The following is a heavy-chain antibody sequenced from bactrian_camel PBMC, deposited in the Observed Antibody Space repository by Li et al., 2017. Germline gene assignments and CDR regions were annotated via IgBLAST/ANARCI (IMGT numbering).Heavy chain of an antibody. Sequence: VQLVESGGGLVQPGGSLRLSCATSGFTFSTSYMTWVRQAPGKEHEWVSSIFNDGSSTYYADSVKGRFTISGDNAKNTVYLQMNSLKSEDTARYYCATRDTGAGPNYWGQGTQVTVS. V-gene: IGHV3-2*01. CDR3: ATRDTGAGPNY. CDR2: IFNDGSST. D-gene: IGHD1*01. CDR1: GFTFSTSY. J-gene: IGHJ4*01.